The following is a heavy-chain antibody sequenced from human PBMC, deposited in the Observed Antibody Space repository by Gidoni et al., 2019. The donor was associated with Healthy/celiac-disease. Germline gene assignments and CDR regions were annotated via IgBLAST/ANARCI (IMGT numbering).Heavy chain of an antibody. CDR1: GFSLSNARMG. CDR2: IFSNDEK. V-gene: IGHV2-26*01. J-gene: IGHJ4*02. CDR3: ARIHTAMDLFDY. D-gene: IGHD5-18*01. Sequence: GFSLSNARMGVSWIRQPPGKALEWLAHIFSNDEKSYSTSLQSRLTISKDTSKSQVVLTMTNMDPVDTATYYCARIHTAMDLFDYWGQGTLVTVSS.